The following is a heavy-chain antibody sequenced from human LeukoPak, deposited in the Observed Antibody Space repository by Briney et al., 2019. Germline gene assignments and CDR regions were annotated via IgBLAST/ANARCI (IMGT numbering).Heavy chain of an antibody. CDR2: LYSGGGT. V-gene: IGHV3-23*03. D-gene: IGHD3-10*02. J-gene: IGHJ6*04. CDR1: GFTFSNYG. Sequence: GGSLRLSCAASGFTFSNYGMNWVRQAPGKGLEWVSVLYSGGGTEYGDSVKGRFTISRDNSKNTLYLQMNSLRPEDTAVYYCAELGITMIGGVWGKGTTVTISS. CDR3: AELGITMIGGV.